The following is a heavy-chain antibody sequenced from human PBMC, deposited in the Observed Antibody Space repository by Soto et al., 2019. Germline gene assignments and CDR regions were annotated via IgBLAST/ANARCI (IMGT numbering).Heavy chain of an antibody. Sequence: TFSSYAMSWVRQAPGKGLEWVSAISGSGGSTYYADSVKGRFTISRDNSKNTLYLQMNSLRAEDTAVYYCAKSGSSVRFLEWLPPYYYYGMDVWGQGTTVTVSS. J-gene: IGHJ6*02. CDR1: TFSSYA. D-gene: IGHD3-3*01. CDR2: ISGSGGST. CDR3: AKSGSSVRFLEWLPPYYYYGMDV. V-gene: IGHV3-23*01.